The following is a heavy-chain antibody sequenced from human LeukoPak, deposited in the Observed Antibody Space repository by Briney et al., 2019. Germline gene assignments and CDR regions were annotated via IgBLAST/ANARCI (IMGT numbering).Heavy chain of an antibody. Sequence: ASVKVSCKASGYTLTSYGISWVRQAPGQGLEWMGWISGYNGNTNYEQKVQGRVTMTTDTSTNTAYMELRSLRSDDTAVYYCARGDYYGSPKTVAAWGQGTLVTVSS. J-gene: IGHJ5*02. CDR2: ISGYNGNT. CDR3: ARGDYYGSPKTVAA. D-gene: IGHD3-10*01. V-gene: IGHV1-18*01. CDR1: GYTLTSYG.